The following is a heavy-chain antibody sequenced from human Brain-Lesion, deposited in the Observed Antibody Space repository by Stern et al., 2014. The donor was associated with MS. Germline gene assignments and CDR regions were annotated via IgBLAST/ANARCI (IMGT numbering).Heavy chain of an antibody. J-gene: IGHJ4*02. CDR2: FDPENGEK. D-gene: IGHD1-26*01. V-gene: IGHV1-24*01. CDR1: GYTLTELS. Sequence: QVQLVQSGAEVKKPGASVKVSCKVSGYTLTELSMHWVRQAPGKGLEWMGGFDPENGEKIYAQKFQGRVTMTEDNSTDTAYTELSSLRSEDTAVYYCATLSPGAGGNYYRHFDYWGQGTLVTVSS. CDR3: ATLSPGAGGNYYRHFDY.